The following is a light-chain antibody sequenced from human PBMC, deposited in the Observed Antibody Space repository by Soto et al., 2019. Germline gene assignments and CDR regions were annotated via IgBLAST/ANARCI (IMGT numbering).Light chain of an antibody. CDR1: SGSIASNY. CDR3: QYYDSSNRRPVV. V-gene: IGLV6-57*04. CDR2: EDN. J-gene: IGLJ2*01. Sequence: NFMLTQPHSVSESPGKTVTISCTRSSGSIASNYVQWYQQRPGSAPTTVIYEDNQRPSGVPDRFSGSIDSSSNSASLTISGLKTEDEADYYWQYYDSSNRRPVVFGGGTKLTVL.